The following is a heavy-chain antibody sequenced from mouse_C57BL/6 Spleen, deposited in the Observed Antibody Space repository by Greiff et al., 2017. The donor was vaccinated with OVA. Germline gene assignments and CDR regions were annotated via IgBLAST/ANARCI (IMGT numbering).Heavy chain of an antibody. V-gene: IGHV1-9*01. D-gene: IGHD2-2*01. CDR3: SRGRRGDFGFFAY. CDR1: GYTFTGYW. CDR2: IFPGGGST. J-gene: IGHJ3*01. Sequence: QVQLQQSGAELMKPGASVKLSCKATGYTFTGYWIEWVKQRPGHGLEWIGEIFPGGGSTNYNEKLKGKATFTADTSSTTAYMQLSSLTTEDSAIYYCSRGRRGDFGFFAYWGQGTLVTVSA.